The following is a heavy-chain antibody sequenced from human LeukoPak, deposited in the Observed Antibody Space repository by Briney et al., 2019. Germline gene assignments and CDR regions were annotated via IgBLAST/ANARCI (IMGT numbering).Heavy chain of an antibody. V-gene: IGHV4-39*07. CDR2: IYYSGST. D-gene: IGHD4-17*01. CDR1: GGSISSSSYY. J-gene: IGHJ3*02. CDR3: ARVVGFYGDYGGDAFDI. Sequence: PSETLSLTCTVSGGSISSSSYYWGWIRQPPGKGLEWIGSIYYSGSTYYNPSLKSRVTISADTSKNQFSLKLSSVTAADTAVYYCARVVGFYGDYGGDAFDIWGQGTMVTVSS.